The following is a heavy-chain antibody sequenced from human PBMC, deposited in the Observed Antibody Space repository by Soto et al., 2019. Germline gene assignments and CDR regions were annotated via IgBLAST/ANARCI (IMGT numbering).Heavy chain of an antibody. CDR3: AKDYGYSSSWQIFDY. CDR1: GFTFDYYG. D-gene: IGHD6-13*01. Sequence: GGSLRLSCAASGFTFDYYGMHWVRQSPGKGLEWVSGISWNSGSIGYADSVKGRFTISRDNAKNSLYLQMNSLRAEDTALYYCAKDYGYSSSWQIFDYWGQGTLVTVSS. V-gene: IGHV3-9*01. CDR2: ISWNSGSI. J-gene: IGHJ4*02.